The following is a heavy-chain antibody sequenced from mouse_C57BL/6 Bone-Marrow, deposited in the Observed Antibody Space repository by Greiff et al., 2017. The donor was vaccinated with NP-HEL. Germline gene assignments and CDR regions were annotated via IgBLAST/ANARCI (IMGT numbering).Heavy chain of an antibody. V-gene: IGHV1-69*01. CDR1: GYTFTSYW. J-gene: IGHJ2*01. D-gene: IGHD1-1*01. CDR3: ARSRYYYFDY. Sequence: QVQLPGAELVMPGASVKLSCKASGYTFTSYWMHWVKQRPGQGLEWIGEIDPSDSYTNYNQKFKGKSTLTVDKSSSTAYMQLSSLTSEDSAVYYCARSRYYYFDYWGQGTTLTVSS. CDR2: IDPSDSYT.